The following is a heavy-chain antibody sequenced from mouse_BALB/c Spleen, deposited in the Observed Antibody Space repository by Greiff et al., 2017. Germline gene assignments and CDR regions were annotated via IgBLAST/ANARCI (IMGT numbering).Heavy chain of an antibody. V-gene: IGHV1-12*01. Sequence: QVQLQQPGAELVKPGASVKMSCKASGYTFTSYNMHWVKQTPGQGLEWIGAIYPGNGDTSYNQKFKGKATLTADKSSSTAYMQLSSLTSEDSAVYYCARKENRYLDQAWFAYWGQGTLVTVSA. CDR3: ARKENRYLDQAWFAY. CDR2: IYPGNGDT. CDR1: GYTFTSYN. J-gene: IGHJ3*01. D-gene: IGHD2-14*01.